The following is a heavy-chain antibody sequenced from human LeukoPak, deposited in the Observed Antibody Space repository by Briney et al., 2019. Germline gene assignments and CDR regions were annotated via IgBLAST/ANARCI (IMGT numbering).Heavy chain of an antibody. CDR2: VCYSGTT. CDR1: GGSIISSTYY. J-gene: IGHJ3*02. CDR3: ARKFPQIGYCSSSSCPGAFDI. V-gene: IGHV4-39*07. Sequence: KSSDTLSLTCRVSGGSIISSTYYWGWIRQPRGEGLEWNGNVCYSGTTSSHPALKSRVTITIDTSKNQVFLNLSSVTAADTAVYYCARKFPQIGYCSSSSCPGAFDIWGQGTMVTVSS. D-gene: IGHD2-2*01.